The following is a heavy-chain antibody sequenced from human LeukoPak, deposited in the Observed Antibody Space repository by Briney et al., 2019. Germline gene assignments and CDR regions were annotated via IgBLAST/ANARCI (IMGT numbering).Heavy chain of an antibody. CDR2: IYYSGST. V-gene: IGHV4-59*01. D-gene: IGHD2-8*01. J-gene: IGHJ4*02. Sequence: SETLSLTCTVSGGSISSYYWSWIRQPPGKGLEWIGYIYYSGSTNYNPSLKSRVTISVDTSKNQFSLKLSSVTAAGTAVYYCATRLGYCTNGVRYYYFDYWGQGTLVTVSS. CDR3: ATRLGYCTNGVRYYYFDY. CDR1: GGSISSYY.